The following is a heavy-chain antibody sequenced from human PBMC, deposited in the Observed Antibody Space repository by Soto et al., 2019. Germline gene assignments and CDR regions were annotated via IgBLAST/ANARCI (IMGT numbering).Heavy chain of an antibody. CDR3: AKPTGGSYPESRVFDS. CDR1: AFTFSSST. Sequence: GGPLRLGCAASAFTFSSSTMSWVRQAPEKGLEWVSAISTSGGNTLYADSVKGRFTISRDNSKNTLFLQMSSLRAEDTDIYYCAKPTGGSYPESRVFDSWGQGT. J-gene: IGHJ4*02. CDR2: ISTSGGNT. V-gene: IGHV3-23*01. D-gene: IGHD1-26*01.